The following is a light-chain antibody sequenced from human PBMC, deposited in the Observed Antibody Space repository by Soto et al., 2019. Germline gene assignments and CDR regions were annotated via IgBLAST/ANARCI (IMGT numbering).Light chain of an antibody. J-gene: IGLJ1*01. CDR2: EVY. CDR1: SSDVGISNF. V-gene: IGLV2-8*01. Sequence: QSALTQPPSASGSPGQSVTISCTGTSSDVGISNFVSWYQQHPGKAPKLLIYEVYKRPSGVPDRFSGSKSGNTASLTVSGLQVDDEADYYCSSYAGSTNIVFGIGTKVTVL. CDR3: SSYAGSTNIV.